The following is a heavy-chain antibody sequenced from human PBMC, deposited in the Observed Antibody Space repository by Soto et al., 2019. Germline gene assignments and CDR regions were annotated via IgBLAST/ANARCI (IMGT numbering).Heavy chain of an antibody. Sequence: PSETLSLTCTVSGGSISSYYWSWIRQPPGKGLEWIGYIYYSGSTNYNPSLKSRVTITKDTSKNQVVLTMTNMDPVDTATYYCAHRRAAGPRPYTVDYWGQGTLVTVSS. V-gene: IGHV4-59*01. J-gene: IGHJ4*02. CDR1: GGSISSYY. D-gene: IGHD6-13*01. CDR2: IYYSGST. CDR3: AHRRAAGPRPYTVDY.